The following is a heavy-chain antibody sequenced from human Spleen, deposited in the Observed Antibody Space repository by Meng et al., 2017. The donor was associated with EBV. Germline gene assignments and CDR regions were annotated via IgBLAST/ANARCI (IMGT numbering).Heavy chain of an antibody. V-gene: IGHV1-69*01. D-gene: IGHD3-10*01. CDR1: GGAFRYSA. Sequence: QVQLVQSGAEVKKPGTSVKVSCKASGGAFRYSAISWVRQAPGQGLEWMGGLIPKSDAPYYAQKFQDRVTITADESTSTHYMDLSGLRSEDTAVYYCASESGRGFTPDYWGQGTLVTVSS. CDR2: LIPKSDAP. J-gene: IGHJ4*02. CDR3: ASESGRGFTPDY.